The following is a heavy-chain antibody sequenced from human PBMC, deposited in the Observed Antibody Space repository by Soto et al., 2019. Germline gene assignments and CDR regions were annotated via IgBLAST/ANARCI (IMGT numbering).Heavy chain of an antibody. CDR3: ARSSGYVPGGY. J-gene: IGHJ4*02. D-gene: IGHD5-12*01. CDR2: IHHSGST. CDR1: GYPISSGYY. V-gene: IGHV4-38-2*01. Sequence: SETLSLTCAVSGYPISSGYYWGRIRQPPGKGLEWIGIIHHSGSTYYNPSLRSRITISVDTSKNQFSLKMPSVTAADTAVYYCARSSGYVPGGYWGQGILVTVSS.